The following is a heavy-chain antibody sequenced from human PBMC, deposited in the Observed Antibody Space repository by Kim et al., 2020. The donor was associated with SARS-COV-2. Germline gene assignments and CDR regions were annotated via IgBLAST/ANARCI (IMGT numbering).Heavy chain of an antibody. Sequence: SVKVSCKASGGTFSSYAISWVRQAPGQGLEWMGGIIPIFGTANYARKFQGRVTITADESTSTAYMELSSLRSEDTAVYYCASRITMVQGVKEPGRRTPHNYYYYYGMDVWGQGTTVTVSS. CDR3: ASRITMVQGVKEPGRRTPHNYYYYYGMDV. CDR2: IIPIFGTA. D-gene: IGHD3-10*01. CDR1: GGTFSSYA. J-gene: IGHJ6*02. V-gene: IGHV1-69*13.